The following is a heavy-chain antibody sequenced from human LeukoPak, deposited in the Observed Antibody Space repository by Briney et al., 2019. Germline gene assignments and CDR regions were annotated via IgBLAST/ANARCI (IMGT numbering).Heavy chain of an antibody. Sequence: SETLSLTCTVSGGSISSGGYYWSWIRQHPGKGLEWIGYIYYSGGTYYNPSLKSRVPISVDTSKHQFSLKLSSVPAADTAVYYCARASFYSYDIDYWGQGTLVTVSS. CDR3: ARASFYSYDIDY. CDR1: GGSISSGGYY. J-gene: IGHJ4*02. CDR2: IYYSGGT. V-gene: IGHV4-31*03. D-gene: IGHD5-18*01.